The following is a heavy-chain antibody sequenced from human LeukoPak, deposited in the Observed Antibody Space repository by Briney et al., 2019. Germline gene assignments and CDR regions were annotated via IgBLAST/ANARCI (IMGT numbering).Heavy chain of an antibody. CDR2: IAGGGSST. CDR1: GFTVSFYA. J-gene: IGHJ3*01. Sequence: PGGSLRLSCAASGFTVSFYAMSWVRQAPGKGLEWVSVIAGGGSSTYYADSVKGRFTISRDNSKNTLYLQMNSPRVEDTAVYYCVKDPDPRYCSSTSCSPVWGQGTMVTVSS. D-gene: IGHD2-2*01. CDR3: VKDPDPRYCSSTSCSPV. V-gene: IGHV3-23*01.